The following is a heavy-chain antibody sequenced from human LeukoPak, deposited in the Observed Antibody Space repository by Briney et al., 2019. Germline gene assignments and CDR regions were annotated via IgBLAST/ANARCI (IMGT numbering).Heavy chain of an antibody. D-gene: IGHD2-8*01. CDR1: GGSFSGYY. V-gene: IGHV4-34*01. Sequence: PSETLSLTCAVYGGSFSGYYWSWIRQPPGKGLEWIGEINHSGSTNYNPSLKSRVTISEDTSKTQFSLKLSSVTDADTAVYYCARVAYFSWFDPWGQGTLVTVSS. CDR2: INHSGST. CDR3: ARVAYFSWFDP. J-gene: IGHJ5*02.